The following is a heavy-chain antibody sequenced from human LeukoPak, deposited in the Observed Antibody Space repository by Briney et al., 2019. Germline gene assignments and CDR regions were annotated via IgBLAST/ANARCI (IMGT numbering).Heavy chain of an antibody. Sequence: GGSLRLSCAASGFSVSSDYMTWVRQAPGKGLEWVSVIYSGGSTYYADSVKGRFTISRDNSENTLYLQMNSLRAEDTAVYYCAKEGVATGGYFDYWGQGTLVAVSS. J-gene: IGHJ4*02. D-gene: IGHD3-10*01. CDR2: IYSGGST. V-gene: IGHV3-53*01. CDR1: GFSVSSDY. CDR3: AKEGVATGGYFDY.